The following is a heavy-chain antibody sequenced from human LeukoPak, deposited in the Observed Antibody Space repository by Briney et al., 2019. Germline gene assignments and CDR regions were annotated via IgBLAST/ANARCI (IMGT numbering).Heavy chain of an antibody. CDR3: ASSAIAAAGLTFDY. Sequence: GASVKVSCKASGYTFTGYYMHWVRQAPGQGLEWVGWINPNSGGTNYAQKFQGRVTMTRDTSISTAYMELSRLRSDDTAVYYCASSAIAAAGLTFDYWGQGTLVTVSS. CDR2: INPNSGGT. J-gene: IGHJ4*02. D-gene: IGHD6-13*01. V-gene: IGHV1-2*02. CDR1: GYTFTGYY.